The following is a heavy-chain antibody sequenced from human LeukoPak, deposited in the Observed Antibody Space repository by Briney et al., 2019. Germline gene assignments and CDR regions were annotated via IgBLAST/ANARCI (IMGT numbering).Heavy chain of an antibody. D-gene: IGHD6-6*01. Sequence: SVKVSCKASGGTFSSYAISWVRQAPGQGLEWMGGIIPIFGTANYAQKFQGRVTITADESTSTAYMELSSLRSEDTAVYYCARNPYSGSLNWFDPWGQGTLVTVSS. J-gene: IGHJ5*02. CDR1: GGTFSSYA. CDR3: ARNPYSGSLNWFDP. CDR2: IIPIFGTA. V-gene: IGHV1-69*13.